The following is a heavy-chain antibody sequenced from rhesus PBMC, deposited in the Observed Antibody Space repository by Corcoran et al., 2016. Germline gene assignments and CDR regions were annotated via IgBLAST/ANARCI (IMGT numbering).Heavy chain of an antibody. CDR1: GFSISTSGMG. J-gene: IGHJ4*01. CDR2: IYWDDDK. D-gene: IGHD1-44*01. Sequence: QVTLKESGPALVKPTQTLTLTCTFSGFSISTSGMGVGWNRQPPGKALEWLELIYWDDDKYCSPSLKSRLTISKDTSKNQVVRTMTNMDPVDTATYYCARRVSTYSPFDYWGQGVLVTVSS. V-gene: IGHV2-174*01. CDR3: ARRVSTYSPFDY.